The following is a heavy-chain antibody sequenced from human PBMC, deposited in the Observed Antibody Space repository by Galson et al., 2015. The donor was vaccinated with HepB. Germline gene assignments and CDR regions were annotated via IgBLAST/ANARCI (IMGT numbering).Heavy chain of an antibody. D-gene: IGHD2-2*01. CDR3: ARVVVAGIDY. CDR1: GFTFSGYW. Sequence: SLRLSCAASGFTFSGYWMSWVRQAPGKGLEWVANIKEDGSEKYYVDSVKGRFTVSRDNAKNSLYLQMSSLTGEDTAFYYCARVVVAGIDYWGQGTLVTVSS. V-gene: IGHV3-7*01. J-gene: IGHJ4*02. CDR2: IKEDGSEK.